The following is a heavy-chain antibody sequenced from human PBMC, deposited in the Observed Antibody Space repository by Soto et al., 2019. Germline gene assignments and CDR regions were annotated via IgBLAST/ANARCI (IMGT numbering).Heavy chain of an antibody. CDR2: ISSSGSTI. CDR3: ARERATTPSI. J-gene: IGHJ4*02. D-gene: IGHD2-15*01. CDR1: GFTFSSYE. Sequence: PGGSLRLSCAASGFTFSSYEMNWVRQAPGKGLEWVSYISSSGSTIYYADSVKGRFTISRDNAKNSLYLQMNSLRAEDTAVYYCARERATTPSIWGQGTLVTVSS. V-gene: IGHV3-48*03.